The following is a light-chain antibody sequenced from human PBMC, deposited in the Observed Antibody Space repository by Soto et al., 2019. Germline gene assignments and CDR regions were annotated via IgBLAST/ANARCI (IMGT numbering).Light chain of an antibody. J-gene: IGKJ4*02. CDR1: QSVYSDF. CDR2: GAS. V-gene: IGKV3-20*01. Sequence: IVLTQSPGTLSLSPGERATLSCRASQSVYSDFLAWYQQKPGQAPRLLIYGASSRDTGIPDRFSGSGSGTDFTLTISRLEPEDFAVYYCQQYVSSPLTFGGGTKVEIK. CDR3: QQYVSSPLT.